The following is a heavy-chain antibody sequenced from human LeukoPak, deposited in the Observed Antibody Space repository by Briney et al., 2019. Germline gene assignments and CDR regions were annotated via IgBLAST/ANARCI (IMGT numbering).Heavy chain of an antibody. V-gene: IGHV4-30-4*01. D-gene: IGHD2-2*01. J-gene: IGHJ4*02. CDR1: GGSISSGDYY. CDR2: IYYSGST. CDR3: ARDPHCSSTNCPFDY. Sequence: SETLSLTCTVSGGSISSGDYYWSWIRQPPGKGLEWIGNIYYSGSTYYNPSLKSRVTMSLDKSKNQFSLKLSSVTAADTAVYYCARDPHCSSTNCPFDYWGQGTLVIVSS.